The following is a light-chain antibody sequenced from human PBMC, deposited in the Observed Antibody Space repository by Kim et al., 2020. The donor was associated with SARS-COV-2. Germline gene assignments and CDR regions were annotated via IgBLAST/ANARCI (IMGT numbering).Light chain of an antibody. CDR2: DVS. J-gene: IGKJ2*01. CDR3: QQYHNYPYT. Sequence: DIQMAQSPSTLSASVGDRVTITCRASQIISKWLAWYQQKPGRAPKLLISDVSTLGSGVPSRFSGSGSGTEFTLTISSLQPDDFATYFCQQYHNYPYTFGQGTKLEI. CDR1: QIISKW. V-gene: IGKV1-5*01.